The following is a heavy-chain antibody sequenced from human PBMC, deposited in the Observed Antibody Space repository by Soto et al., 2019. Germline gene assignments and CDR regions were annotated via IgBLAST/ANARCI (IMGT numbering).Heavy chain of an antibody. J-gene: IGHJ5*02. Sequence: SETLSLTCTVSGGSISSSSYYWGWIRQPPGKGLEWIGSIYYSGSTYYNPSLKSRVTISVDTSKNQFSLKLSSVTAADTAVYYCARRYCSGGSCSVNWFDPWGQGTLVTVSS. CDR2: IYYSGST. CDR1: GGSISSSSYY. CDR3: ARRYCSGGSCSVNWFDP. D-gene: IGHD2-15*01. V-gene: IGHV4-39*01.